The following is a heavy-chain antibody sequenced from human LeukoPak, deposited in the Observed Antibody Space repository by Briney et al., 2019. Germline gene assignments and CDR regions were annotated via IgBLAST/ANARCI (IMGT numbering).Heavy chain of an antibody. CDR2: IIPIFGTA. CDR3: AAGQMTTMVHGGGPDFDI. CDR1: GGTFSSYA. D-gene: IGHD4-23*01. V-gene: IGHV1-69*13. J-gene: IGHJ3*02. Sequence: ASVKVSCKASGGTFSSYAISWVRQAPGQGLEWMGGIIPIFGTANYAQKFQGRVTITADESTSTAYMDLSSLRSEDTAVYYCAAGQMTTMVHGGGPDFDIWGQGTMVTVSS.